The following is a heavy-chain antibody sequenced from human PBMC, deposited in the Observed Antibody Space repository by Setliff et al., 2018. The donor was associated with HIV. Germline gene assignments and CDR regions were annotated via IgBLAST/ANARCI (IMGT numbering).Heavy chain of an antibody. CDR1: GDSLRGGDYY. Sequence: SETLSLTCSVSGDSLRGGDYYYNWIRQSPEKGLEWIGYVSHTGYTYYNPSLKSRVDMSLDISKNQFSLNVSFVTAADTAVYYCARDKGRPHYYDDTGSYRSDALDIWGQGTMVTVS. J-gene: IGHJ3*02. CDR2: VSHTGYT. CDR3: ARDKGRPHYYDDTGSYRSDALDI. D-gene: IGHD3-22*01. V-gene: IGHV4-30-4*08.